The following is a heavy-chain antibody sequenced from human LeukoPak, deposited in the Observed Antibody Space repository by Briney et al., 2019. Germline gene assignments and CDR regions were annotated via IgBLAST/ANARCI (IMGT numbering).Heavy chain of an antibody. J-gene: IGHJ6*02. CDR1: GFTFSGSW. V-gene: IGHV3-7*01. CDR2: MNQDGSAK. CDR3: ATYTHWVAGDV. D-gene: IGHD3-16*01. Sequence: GGSLRLSCAASGFTFSGSWMSWVRQAPGKGLEWVANMNQDGSAKDYVDSVKGRFTISRDNARNSLYLQMSSLRAEDTAVYYCATYTHWVAGDVWGQGTTVTVSS.